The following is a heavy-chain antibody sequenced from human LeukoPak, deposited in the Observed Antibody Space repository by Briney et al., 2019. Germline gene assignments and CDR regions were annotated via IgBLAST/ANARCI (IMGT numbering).Heavy chain of an antibody. Sequence: GRSLRLSCAASGFTFSSYAMHWVRQAPGKGLEWVAVISYDGSNKYYADSVKGRFTISRDNSKNTLYLQMNSLRAEDTAVYYCARGDILTLGIDYWGQGTLVTVSS. D-gene: IGHD3-9*01. V-gene: IGHV3-30*04. CDR1: GFTFSSYA. CDR2: ISYDGSNK. J-gene: IGHJ4*02. CDR3: ARGDILTLGIDY.